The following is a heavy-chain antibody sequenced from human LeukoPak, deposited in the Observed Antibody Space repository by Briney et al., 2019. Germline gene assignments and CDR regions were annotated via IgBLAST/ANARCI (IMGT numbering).Heavy chain of an antibody. V-gene: IGHV3-7*01. J-gene: IGHJ3*02. D-gene: IGHD4-23*01. CDR1: GFTFSSYW. CDR2: IKKDGSEK. CDR3: ARDDGGNFNDAFDI. Sequence: GGSLRLSCAASGFTFSSYWMSWVRQAPGKGLEWVANIKKDGSEKYYVDSVKGRFTISRDNAQNSLYLQMNSLRAEDTAVYYCARDDGGNFNDAFDIWSQGTMVAVSS.